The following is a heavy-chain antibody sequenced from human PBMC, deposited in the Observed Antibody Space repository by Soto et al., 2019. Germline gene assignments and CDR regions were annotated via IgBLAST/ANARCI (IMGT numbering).Heavy chain of an antibody. V-gene: IGHV4-39*01. Sequence: SETLSLTCTVSGGSISSSSYYWGWIRQPPGKGLEWIGSIYYSGSTYHNPSLKSRVTISVDTSKNQFSLKLSSVTAADTAVYYCASYYDILTGYPDAFDIWGQGTMVTVSS. CDR1: GGSISSSSYY. J-gene: IGHJ3*02. CDR2: IYYSGST. D-gene: IGHD3-9*01. CDR3: ASYYDILTGYPDAFDI.